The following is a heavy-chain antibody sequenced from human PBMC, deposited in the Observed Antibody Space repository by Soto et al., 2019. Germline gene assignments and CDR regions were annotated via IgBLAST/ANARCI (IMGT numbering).Heavy chain of an antibody. Sequence: PSQTLSLTCAISGDSVSSNSAAWNWISQSPSRGLEWLGRTYYRSKWYKEYAASVKSRITINPDTSKNQFSLQLNSVSPEDTAVYYCARTVGWLDPWGQGSLVTVSS. J-gene: IGHJ5*02. CDR2: TYYRSKWYK. D-gene: IGHD1-26*01. CDR1: GDSVSSNSAA. CDR3: ARTVGWLDP. V-gene: IGHV6-1*01.